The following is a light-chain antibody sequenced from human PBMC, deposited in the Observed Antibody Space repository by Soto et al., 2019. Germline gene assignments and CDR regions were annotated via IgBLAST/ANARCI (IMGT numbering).Light chain of an antibody. J-gene: IGKJ1*01. V-gene: IGKV3-20*01. Sequence: MVLRHSPRSLSLSQRARATLSCRSSQSFNSIYLAWYQQKPGQAPRLLIYGASSRATGIPDRFSGSGSGTDFTLTISRLEPEDFAVYYCHQYDSWTFGQGTKV. CDR3: HQYDSWT. CDR1: QSFNSIY. CDR2: GAS.